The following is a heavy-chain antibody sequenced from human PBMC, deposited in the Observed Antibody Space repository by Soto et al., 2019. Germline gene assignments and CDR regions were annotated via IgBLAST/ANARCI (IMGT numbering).Heavy chain of an antibody. V-gene: IGHV4-34*01. J-gene: IGHJ4*02. CDR1: GGSFSGYY. Sequence: ASETLSLTCAVYGGSFSGYYWSWIRQPPGKGLEWIGEINHSGSTNYNPSLKSRVTISVDTSKNQFSLKLSSVTAADTAVYYCARDHGYCSSTSCYTPPGFDYWGQGTLVTVSS. CDR3: ARDHGYCSSTSCYTPPGFDY. CDR2: INHSGST. D-gene: IGHD2-2*02.